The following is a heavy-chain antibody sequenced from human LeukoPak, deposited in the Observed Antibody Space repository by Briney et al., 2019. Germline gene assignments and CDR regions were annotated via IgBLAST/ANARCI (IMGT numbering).Heavy chain of an antibody. CDR1: GGSFSGYY. V-gene: IGHV4-34*01. J-gene: IGHJ4*02. CDR2: INHSGST. Sequence: SETLSLTCAVYGGSFSGYYWSWIRQPPGKGLEWIGEINHSGSTNYNPSLKRRVTISVDTSKNQFSLKLSSVTAADTAVYYCARVLVVVPAAMIDYWGQGTLVTVSS. CDR3: ARVLVVVPAAMIDY. D-gene: IGHD2-2*01.